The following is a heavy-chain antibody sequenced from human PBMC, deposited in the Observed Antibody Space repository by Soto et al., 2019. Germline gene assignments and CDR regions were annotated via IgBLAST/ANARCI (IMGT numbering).Heavy chain of an antibody. CDR1: GFTFSSYA. J-gene: IGHJ4*02. CDR3: AKDSYSSSWLRRFDY. V-gene: IGHV3-23*01. Sequence: PGGSLRLSCAASGFTFSSYAMSWVRQAPGKGLEWVSAISGSGGSTYYADSVKGRFTISRDNSKNTLYLQMNSLRAEDTAVYYCAKDSYSSSWLRRFDYWGQGLLVTVSS. D-gene: IGHD6-13*01. CDR2: ISGSGGST.